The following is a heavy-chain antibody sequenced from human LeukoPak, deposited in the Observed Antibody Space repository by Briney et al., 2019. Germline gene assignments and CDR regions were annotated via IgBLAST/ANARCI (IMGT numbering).Heavy chain of an antibody. CDR1: GYTFTSYG. CDR3: ARGDSSDWYNWFDP. D-gene: IGHD3-9*01. CDR2: LSAKNGDI. J-gene: IGHJ5*02. Sequence: ASVKVSYKASGYTFTSYGISWVRQAPGQGLEWMGWLSAKNGDIKYTQKLQGRVTMTTDTSTTTAYMELRSLRSDDTAVYYCARGDSSDWYNWFDPWGQGTLVTVSS. V-gene: IGHV1-18*04.